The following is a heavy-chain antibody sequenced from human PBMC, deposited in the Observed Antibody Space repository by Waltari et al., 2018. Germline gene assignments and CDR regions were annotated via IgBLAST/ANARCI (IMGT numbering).Heavy chain of an antibody. Sequence: QVQLQESGPGLVKPSETLSLTCTVSGGSTSAYYWSWVRQPAGKGPEWIGHIDGSGTTKYNPLLRGGVTMSVATSNNQFSLPLNSVTAADTGVYYCARDTGPAGRGIYWDTFDIWGQGTTVTVSS. J-gene: IGHJ3*02. CDR1: GGSTSAYY. CDR2: IDGSGTT. D-gene: IGHD3-10*01. V-gene: IGHV4-4*07. CDR3: ARDTGPAGRGIYWDTFDI.